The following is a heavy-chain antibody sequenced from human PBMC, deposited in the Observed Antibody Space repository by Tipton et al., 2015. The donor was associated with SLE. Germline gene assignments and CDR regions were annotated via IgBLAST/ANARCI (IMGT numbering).Heavy chain of an antibody. Sequence: TLSLTCTVSGGSISSSSYYWGWIRQPPGKGLEWIGSIYYSGSTNYNPSLKSRVTISVDTSKNQFSLKLSSVTAADTAVYYCARGDIVATTVDYWGQGTLVTVSS. CDR1: GGSISSSSYY. CDR2: IYYSGST. D-gene: IGHD5-12*01. V-gene: IGHV4-39*07. CDR3: ARGDIVATTVDY. J-gene: IGHJ4*02.